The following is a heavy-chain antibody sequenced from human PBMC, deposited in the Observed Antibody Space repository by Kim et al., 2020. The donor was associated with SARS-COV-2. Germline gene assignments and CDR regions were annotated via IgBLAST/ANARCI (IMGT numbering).Heavy chain of an antibody. V-gene: IGHV3-33*06. CDR3: AKDLAEGPAMVYYYYYGMDV. J-gene: IGHJ6*02. D-gene: IGHD5-18*01. Sequence: GGSLRLSCAASGFTFSSYGMHWVRQAPGKGLEWVAVIWYDGSNKYYADSVKGRFTISRDNSKNTLYLQMNSLRAEDTAVYYCAKDLAEGPAMVYYYYYGMDVWGQGTTVTVSS. CDR1: GFTFSSYG. CDR2: IWYDGSNK.